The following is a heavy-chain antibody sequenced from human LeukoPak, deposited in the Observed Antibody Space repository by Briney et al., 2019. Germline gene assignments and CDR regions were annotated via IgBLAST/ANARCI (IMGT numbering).Heavy chain of an antibody. CDR2: IYSGGST. J-gene: IGHJ4*02. D-gene: IGHD5-12*01. V-gene: IGHV3-66*01. Sequence: GGSLRLSCAASGFTVSSNYMSWVRQAPGKGLEWVSVIYSGGSTYYADSVKGRFTISRDNSKNTLYLQMNSLRAEDTAVYYCARIRRGYSGYGYWGQGTLVTVSS. CDR3: ARIRRGYSGYGY. CDR1: GFTVSSNY.